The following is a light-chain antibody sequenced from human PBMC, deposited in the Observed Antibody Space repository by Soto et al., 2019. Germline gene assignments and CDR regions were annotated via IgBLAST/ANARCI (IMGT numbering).Light chain of an antibody. CDR3: QQYNGYSPWT. Sequence: DIQMTQSPSTLSASVGDRVTITCRASQSISSWLAWYRQKPGKAPKLLIYDASSLQSGVPSRFSGSGSGTEFTLTISSLQPDDFATYYCQQYNGYSPWTFGQGTKVEIK. CDR2: DAS. J-gene: IGKJ1*01. V-gene: IGKV1-5*01. CDR1: QSISSW.